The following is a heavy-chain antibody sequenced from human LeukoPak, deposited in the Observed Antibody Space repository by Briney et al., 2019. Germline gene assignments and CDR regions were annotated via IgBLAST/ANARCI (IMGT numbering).Heavy chain of an antibody. CDR3: ARHDDYPNNSQPDGFDV. D-gene: IGHD4-11*01. Sequence: SETLSLTCTVSGGSISSSSKFWGWIRQPPGKGLEWIGSLRPSTTTYYNPSLRSRVAISVDTSKNQFSLTLSSVTAADSAVYFCARHDDYPNNSQPDGFDVWGQGTMVTVSS. V-gene: IGHV4-39*01. CDR1: GGSISSSSKF. CDR2: LRPSTTT. J-gene: IGHJ3*01.